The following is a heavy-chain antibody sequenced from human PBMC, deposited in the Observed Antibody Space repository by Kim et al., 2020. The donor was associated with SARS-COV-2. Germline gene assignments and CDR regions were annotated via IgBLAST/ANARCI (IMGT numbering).Heavy chain of an antibody. CDR3: ARQIDYGANGDWFDP. J-gene: IGHJ5*02. V-gene: IGHV4-31*02. D-gene: IGHD4-17*01. Sequence: PSLKSRVTISVEQSTNQFSLKLGSVTAADTAVYYCARQIDYGANGDWFDPWGQGILVTVSS.